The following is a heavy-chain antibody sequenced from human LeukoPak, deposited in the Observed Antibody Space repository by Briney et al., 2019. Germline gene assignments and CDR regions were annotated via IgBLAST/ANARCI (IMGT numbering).Heavy chain of an antibody. Sequence: PSETLSLTCAVYGGSFSGYYWSWIRQPPGKGLEWIGEINHSGSTNYSPSLKSRVTISVDTSKNQFSLKLSSVTAADTAVYYCARYSGYYLSYFDYWGQGTLVTVSS. J-gene: IGHJ4*02. CDR2: INHSGST. CDR1: GGSFSGYY. V-gene: IGHV4-34*01. D-gene: IGHD3-22*01. CDR3: ARYSGYYLSYFDY.